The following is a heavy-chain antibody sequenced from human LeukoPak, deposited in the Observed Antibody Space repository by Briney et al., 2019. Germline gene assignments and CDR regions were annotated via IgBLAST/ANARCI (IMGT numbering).Heavy chain of an antibody. CDR3: AKAGYYYDSSGYLDY. D-gene: IGHD3-22*01. CDR1: GFTFSSYA. Sequence: GGSLRLSCAASGFTFSSYAMSWVRQAPGKGLEWASAISGSGGSTYYADSVKGRFTISRDNSKNTLYLQMNSLRAEDTAVYYCAKAGYYYDSSGYLDYWGQGTLVTVSS. CDR2: ISGSGGST. V-gene: IGHV3-23*01. J-gene: IGHJ4*02.